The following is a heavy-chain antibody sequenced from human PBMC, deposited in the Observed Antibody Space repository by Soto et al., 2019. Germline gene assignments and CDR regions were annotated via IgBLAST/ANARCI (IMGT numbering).Heavy chain of an antibody. V-gene: IGHV3-30*01. CDR2: ISYDGTNK. CDR3: ARGDSNSWSDY. CDR1: GFTFRSYA. D-gene: IGHD6-13*01. J-gene: IGHJ4*02. Sequence: QVQLVESGGGVVQPGRSLRLSCAASGFTFRSYAMDWVRQAPGKGLEWVAVISYDGTNKYYADSVKGRFTLSRDNSKNTLSLEMNSLRAEDTAVYYCARGDSNSWSDYWGQGSLVTVSS.